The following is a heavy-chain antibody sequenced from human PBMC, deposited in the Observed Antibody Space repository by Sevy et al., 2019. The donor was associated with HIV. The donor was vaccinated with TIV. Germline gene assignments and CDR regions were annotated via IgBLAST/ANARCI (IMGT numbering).Heavy chain of an antibody. CDR3: AKNDFWSGYPIDY. V-gene: IGHV3-23*01. CDR1: GFTFSSYA. Sequence: GGSLRLSCAASGFTFSSYAMSWVRQAPGKGLEWVSAISGSGGSTYYADSVKGRFTIPGDNSKNTLNLQMNSQRAEDTAVYYCAKNDFWSGYPIDYWGQGTLVTVSS. CDR2: ISGSGGST. J-gene: IGHJ4*02. D-gene: IGHD3-3*01.